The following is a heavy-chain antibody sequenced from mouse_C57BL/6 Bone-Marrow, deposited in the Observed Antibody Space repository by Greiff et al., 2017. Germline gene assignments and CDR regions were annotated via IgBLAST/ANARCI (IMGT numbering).Heavy chain of an antibody. CDR1: GYAFSSSW. CDR2: IYPGDGDT. V-gene: IGHV1-82*01. CDR3: ARNGNPAWFAY. J-gene: IGHJ3*01. D-gene: IGHD2-1*01. Sequence: QVQLQQSGPELVQPGASVKISCKASGYAFSSSWMNWVKQRPGKGLEWIGRIYPGDGDTNYNGKFKGKATLTADKSSSTAYMQLSSLTSEDSAVYFCARNGNPAWFAYWGQGTLVTVSA.